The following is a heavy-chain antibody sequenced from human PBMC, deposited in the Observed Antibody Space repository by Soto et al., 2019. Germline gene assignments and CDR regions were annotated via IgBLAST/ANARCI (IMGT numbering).Heavy chain of an antibody. CDR1: GYTFTGYY. J-gene: IGHJ4*02. V-gene: IGHV1-2*02. CDR3: ARVRVDSSGYYQAN. D-gene: IGHD3-22*01. CDR2: INPNSGGT. Sequence: ASVKVSCKASGYTFTGYYMHWVRQAPGQGLEWMGWINPNSGGTFYAQEFQGRVIMTRDTSISTAYMEVSRLTSDDTAVYYCARVRVDSSGYYQANWGQGTLVTVSS.